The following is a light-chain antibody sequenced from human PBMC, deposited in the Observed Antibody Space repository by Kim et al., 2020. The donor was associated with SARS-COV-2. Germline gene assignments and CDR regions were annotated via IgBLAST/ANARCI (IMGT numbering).Light chain of an antibody. CDR1: QSVSSN. V-gene: IGKV3-15*01. Sequence: SPEERATLACRASQSVSSNLAWYQQRPGQAPRLLIYEASTRATGVPPRFSGSGSGTEFTLTISSLQSEDFAVYYCQQYNNWPPLTFGGGTKVDIK. CDR3: QQYNNWPPLT. CDR2: EAS. J-gene: IGKJ4*01.